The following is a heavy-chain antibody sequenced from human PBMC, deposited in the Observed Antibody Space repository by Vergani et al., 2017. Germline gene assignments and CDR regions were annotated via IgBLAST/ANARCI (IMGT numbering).Heavy chain of an antibody. V-gene: IGHV1-69*09. Sequence: VPLVQSGAEVKRAGDSLKISCQGSGYNFRNHWVGWARQMPGKGLEWMGRIIPVLGKTKYAQDFQGRLTITADTSTSTAYMELTSLRSQDTAVYYCARDPRGYGGDPEDYYYGMDVWGQGTTVTVSS. CDR1: GYNFRNHW. J-gene: IGHJ6*02. CDR2: IIPVLGKT. D-gene: IGHD2-21*02. CDR3: ARDPRGYGGDPEDYYYGMDV.